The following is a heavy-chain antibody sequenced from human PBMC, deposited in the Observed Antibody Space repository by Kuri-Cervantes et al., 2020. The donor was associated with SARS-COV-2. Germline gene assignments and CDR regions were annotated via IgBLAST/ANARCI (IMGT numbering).Heavy chain of an antibody. CDR3: ARGAHRPV. CDR1: GFTFSNSD. D-gene: IGHD1-14*01. J-gene: IGHJ4*02. CDR2: ISSSSSYI. V-gene: IGHV3-21*01. Sequence: GESLKISCAASGFTFSNSDMNWVRQAPGKGLEWVSSISSSSSYIYYADSVKGRFTISRDNAKNSLYLQMNSLRAEDTAVYYCARGAHRPVWGQGTLVTGSS.